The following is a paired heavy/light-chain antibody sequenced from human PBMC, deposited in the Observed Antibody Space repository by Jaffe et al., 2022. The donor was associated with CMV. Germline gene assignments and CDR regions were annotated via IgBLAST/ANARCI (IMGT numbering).Light chain of an antibody. CDR1: SSDVGGYNY. J-gene: IGLJ2*01. CDR2: EVS. Sequence: QSALTQPPSASGSPGQSVTISCTGTSSDVGGYNYVSWYQQHPGKAPKLMIFEVSKRPSGVPDRFSGSKSGNTASLTVSGLQAEDEADYYCSSYAGSNKSVFGGGTKLTVL. V-gene: IGLV2-8*01. CDR3: SSYAGSNKSV.
Heavy chain of an antibody. V-gene: IGHV4-39*02. J-gene: IGHJ4*02. CDR1: GGSISSESYY. CDR2: IYYTGST. CDR3: ARRAGYYDSSGYYMHFDY. D-gene: IGHD3-22*01. Sequence: QLQLQESGPGLVKPSETLSLTCTVSGGSISSESYYWGWIRQPPGKGLEWIGSIYYTGSTYYNPSLKSRVTISVDTSKNHFSLNLSSVTAADTAVYYCARRAGYYDSSGYYMHFDYWGQGTLVTVSS.